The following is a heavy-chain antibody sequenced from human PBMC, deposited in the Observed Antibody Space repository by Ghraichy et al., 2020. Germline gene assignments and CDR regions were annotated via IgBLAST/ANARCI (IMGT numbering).Heavy chain of an antibody. D-gene: IGHD5-12*01. CDR1: GGSISSYY. Sequence: SETLSLTCTVSGGSISSYYWSWIRQPPGKGLEWIGYIYYSGSTNYNPSLKSRVTISVDTSKNQFSLKLSSVTAADTAVYYCARLFGGQMNSGYDYPRDYWGQGTLVTVSS. CDR3: ARLFGGQMNSGYDYPRDY. V-gene: IGHV4-59*01. J-gene: IGHJ4*02. CDR2: IYYSGST.